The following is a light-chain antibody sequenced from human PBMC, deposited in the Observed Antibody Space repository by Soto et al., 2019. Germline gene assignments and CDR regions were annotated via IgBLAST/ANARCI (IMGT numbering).Light chain of an antibody. Sequence: DIVMTQSPDSLAVSLGERATINCKSSQSVLYSSNNKNYLAWYQQKPGQPPKLLIYWASTRESGVPDRFSGSGSKTDFTLTISSLQAEDHAVYYDQHYYSTPPTFGQGTKVEI. CDR2: WAS. CDR3: QHYYSTPPT. V-gene: IGKV4-1*01. CDR1: QSVLYSSNNKNY. J-gene: IGKJ1*01.